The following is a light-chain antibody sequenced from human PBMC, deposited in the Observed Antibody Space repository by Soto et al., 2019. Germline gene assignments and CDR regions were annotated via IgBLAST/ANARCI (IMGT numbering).Light chain of an antibody. V-gene: IGLV2-14*01. CDR1: SSDVGGYNS. CDR3: SSYTTSDTYV. CDR2: DVS. Sequence: QSVLTQPASVSGSPGQSITISCSGTSSDVGGYNSVSWCQQHPGKAPKLMIYDVSNRPSGVSDRFSGSKSGNTASLTISGLQAEDEADYYCSSYTTSDTYVFGSGTKVTVL. J-gene: IGLJ1*01.